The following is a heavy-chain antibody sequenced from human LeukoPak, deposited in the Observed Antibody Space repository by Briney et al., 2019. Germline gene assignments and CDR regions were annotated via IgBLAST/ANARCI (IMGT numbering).Heavy chain of an antibody. J-gene: IGHJ5*02. CDR2: IYYSGST. Sequence: PSETLSLTCTVSGGSISSYYWSWIRQPPGKGLEWIGYIYYSGSTNYNPSLKSRVTISVDTSKSQFSLKLSSVTAADTAVYYCARGYYYGSGSYHWFDPWGQGTLVTVSS. CDR3: ARGYYYGSGSYHWFDP. V-gene: IGHV4-59*01. D-gene: IGHD3-10*01. CDR1: GGSISSYY.